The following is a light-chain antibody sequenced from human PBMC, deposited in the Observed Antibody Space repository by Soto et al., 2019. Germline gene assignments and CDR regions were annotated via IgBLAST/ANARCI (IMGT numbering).Light chain of an antibody. V-gene: IGLV2-11*01. J-gene: IGLJ1*01. CDR2: DVT. Sequence: SGLTQPRSVSGSPGQSVTISCTGTSSDVGGYNYVCWYQQHPGKAPKLMIYDVTKRPSGVPDRFSGSKSGNTASLTISGLQAEDEADYYCCSYAGSYTFDVFGTGTKVTVL. CDR3: CSYAGSYTFDV. CDR1: SSDVGGYNY.